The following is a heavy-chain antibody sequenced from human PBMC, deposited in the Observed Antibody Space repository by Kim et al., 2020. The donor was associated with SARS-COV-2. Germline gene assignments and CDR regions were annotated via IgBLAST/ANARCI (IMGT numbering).Heavy chain of an antibody. J-gene: IGHJ4*02. D-gene: IGHD3-10*01. CDR3: ARGYYGSGSYSH. V-gene: IGHV4-34*01. CDR1: GGSFSGYY. CDR2: INHSGST. Sequence: SETLSLTCAVYGGSFSGYYWSWIRQPPGKGLEWIGEINHSGSTNYIPSLKSRVTISVDTSKNQFSLRLSSVTAADTAGYYCARGYYGSGSYSHWGQGTL.